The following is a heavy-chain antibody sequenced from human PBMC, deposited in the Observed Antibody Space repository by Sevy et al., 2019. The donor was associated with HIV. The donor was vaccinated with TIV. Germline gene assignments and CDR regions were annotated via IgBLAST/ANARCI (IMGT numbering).Heavy chain of an antibody. J-gene: IGHJ6*02. V-gene: IGHV3-30*03. CDR3: ARDFTGYNGMDV. CDR1: GFTFSTHG. Sequence: GGCLRLSCVASGFTFSTHGMHWVRQAPGKGLEWVAVISYHGRNKFYGSTVEGRFTISRDNSKKTLYLQMNSLTTEDTAVYYCARDFTGYNGMDVWGQGTMVTVSS. D-gene: IGHD3-9*01. CDR2: ISYHGRNK.